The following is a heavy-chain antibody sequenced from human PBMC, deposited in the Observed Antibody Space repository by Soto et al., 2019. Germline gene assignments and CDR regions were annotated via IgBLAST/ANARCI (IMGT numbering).Heavy chain of an antibody. V-gene: IGHV3-72*01. CDR2: IRRKANSYTT. CDR1: GLIFSDYH. D-gene: IGHD6-19*01. CDR3: AMLGGWSGGSSGMDV. Sequence: EVQLVESGGGLVQPGGSLRLSCAASGLIFSDYHMDWVRQAPGKGLEWVGGIRRKANSYTTEYAASVKGRITISRDDSKDSQYLKMNSLKSEDTAVYYCAMLGGWSGGSSGMDVWGQGTTVTVSS. J-gene: IGHJ6*02.